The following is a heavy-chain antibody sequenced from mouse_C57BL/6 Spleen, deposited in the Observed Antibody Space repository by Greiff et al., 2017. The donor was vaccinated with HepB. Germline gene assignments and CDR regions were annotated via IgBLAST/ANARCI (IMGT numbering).Heavy chain of an antibody. V-gene: IGHV1-64*01. D-gene: IGHD1-1*01. CDR3: ANNYYGSSYDAMDY. Sequence: QVQLQQPGAELVKPGASVKLSCKASGYTFTSYWMHWVKQRPGQGLEWIGMIHPNSGSTNYNEKFKSKATLTVDKSSSTAYMQLSSLTSEDSAVYYCANNYYGSSYDAMDYWGQGTSVTVSS. CDR2: IHPNSGST. CDR1: GYTFTSYW. J-gene: IGHJ4*01.